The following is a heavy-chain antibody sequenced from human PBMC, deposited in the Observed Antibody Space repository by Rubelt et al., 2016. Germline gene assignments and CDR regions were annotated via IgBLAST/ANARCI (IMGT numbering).Heavy chain of an antibody. CDR2: VHYNGKT. CDR3: ARAVGPSTGFDH. J-gene: IGHJ4*02. D-gene: IGHD4-23*01. CDR1: GGPMNTYS. Sequence: QVQLQESGPGLVKPSETLSLTCTVSGGPMNTYSWTWVRQAPGRGPEWIGYVHYNGKTDYKPSLKSRVTMSIETYKCQFSLRLTSVTAADTAVYYCARAVGPSTGFDHWGQGILVTVAS. V-gene: IGHV4-59*01.